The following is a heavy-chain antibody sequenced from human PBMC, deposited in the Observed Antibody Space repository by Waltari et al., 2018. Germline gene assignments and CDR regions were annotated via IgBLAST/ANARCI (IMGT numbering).Heavy chain of an antibody. V-gene: IGHV3-7*01. CDR1: GFTFSSYW. CDR2: IKQDGSGK. J-gene: IGHJ3*02. Sequence: EVQLVESGGGLVQPGGSLRLSCAASGFTFSSYWMSWVRQAPGKGLEWVANIKQDGSGKYYVDSVKGRFTISRDNAKNSLYLQMNSLRAEDTAVYYCARDSYYYDSSEDAFDIWGQGTMVTVSS. D-gene: IGHD3-22*01. CDR3: ARDSYYYDSSEDAFDI.